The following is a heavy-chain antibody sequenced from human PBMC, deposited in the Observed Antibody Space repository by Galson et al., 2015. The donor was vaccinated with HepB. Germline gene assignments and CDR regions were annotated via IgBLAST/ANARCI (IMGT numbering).Heavy chain of an antibody. J-gene: IGHJ4*02. V-gene: IGHV2-26*01. CDR1: GFSLSNARMG. CDR3: ARITVWYCSGGSCSQDFDY. CDR2: IFSNDDK. D-gene: IGHD2-15*01. Sequence: PALVNPTQTLTLPCTVSGFSLSNARMGVSWIRQPPGKALEWLANIFSNDDKSYSTSLKSRHTISKDTSKSQVALTMTNMDPVDTATYYCARITVWYCSGGSCSQDFDYWGQGTLVTVSS.